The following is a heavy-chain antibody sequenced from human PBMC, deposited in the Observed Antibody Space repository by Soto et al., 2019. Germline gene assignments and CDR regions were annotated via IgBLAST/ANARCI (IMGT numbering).Heavy chain of an antibody. Sequence: QVQLVQSGAEVKKPGASVKVSCKASGYTFTSYAMHWVRQAPGQRLEWMGWINAGNGNTKYSQKFQGRVTITRDTSASTAYMERSSLRSEDAAVYYCASSGEQWRHDYWGQGTLVTVSS. CDR3: ASSGEQWRHDY. CDR1: GYTFTSYA. V-gene: IGHV1-3*01. J-gene: IGHJ4*02. D-gene: IGHD6-19*01. CDR2: INAGNGNT.